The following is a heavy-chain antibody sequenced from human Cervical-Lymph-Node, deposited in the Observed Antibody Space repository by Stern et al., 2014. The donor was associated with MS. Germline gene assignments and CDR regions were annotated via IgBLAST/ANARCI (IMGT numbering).Heavy chain of an antibody. CDR2: IIPMFGTP. V-gene: IGHV1-69*01. Sequence: VQLVQSGAEVKKPGSSVKVSCKASGGTFSMSTISWVRQAPGQGLEWMGGIIPMFGTPNYAQKFQGRVTTIADESTNTAYLELTRLTSEDTAVYFCAVDQGGIAVYWGQGTLVTVSS. D-gene: IGHD6-19*01. J-gene: IGHJ4*02. CDR3: AVDQGGIAVY. CDR1: GGTFSMST.